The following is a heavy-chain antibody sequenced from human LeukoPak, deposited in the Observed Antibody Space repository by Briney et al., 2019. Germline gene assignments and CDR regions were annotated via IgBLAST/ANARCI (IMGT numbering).Heavy chain of an antibody. CDR3: ANYYDSSGHFDY. D-gene: IGHD3-22*01. CDR2: INHSGST. V-gene: IGHV4-34*01. Sequence: SETLSLTCAVYGGSFSGYYWSWIRQPPGKGLEWIGEINHSGSTNYNPSLKSRVTISVDTSKNQFSLRLSSVTAADTAVYYCANYYDSSGHFDYWGQGTLVTVSS. J-gene: IGHJ4*02. CDR1: GGSFSGYY.